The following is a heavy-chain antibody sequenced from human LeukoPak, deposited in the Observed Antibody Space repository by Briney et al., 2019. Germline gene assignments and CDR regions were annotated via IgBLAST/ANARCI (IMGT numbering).Heavy chain of an antibody. CDR3: ATDLYGSGNNWFDP. CDR1: GYTLTELS. Sequence: ASVKVSCKVSGYTLTELSMHWVRQAPGKGLEWMGGFDPEDGETIYAQKFQGRVTMTEDTSTDTAYMELSSLRSEDTAVYYCATDLYGSGNNWFDPWGQGTLVTVSS. D-gene: IGHD3-10*01. V-gene: IGHV1-24*01. J-gene: IGHJ5*02. CDR2: FDPEDGET.